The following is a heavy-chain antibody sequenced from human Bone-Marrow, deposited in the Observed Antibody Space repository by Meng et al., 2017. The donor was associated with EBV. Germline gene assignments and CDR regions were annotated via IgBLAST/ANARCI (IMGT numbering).Heavy chain of an antibody. V-gene: IGHV1-69*01. Sequence: QVQLGQSWAAVKKPGSAVKVSCKTSGGTFRSDAVSWVRQAPGQGLEWMGGLIPMSDAPHYAQKFQDRVRITADESTSTHYMDLSGLRSEDTAVYYCASESGRGFTPDYWGQGTLVTVSS. J-gene: IGHJ4*02. D-gene: IGHD3-10*01. CDR3: ASESGRGFTPDY. CDR1: GGTFRSDA. CDR2: LIPMSDAP.